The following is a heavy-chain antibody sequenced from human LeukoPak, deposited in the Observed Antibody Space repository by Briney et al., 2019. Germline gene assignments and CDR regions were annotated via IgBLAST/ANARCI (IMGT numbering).Heavy chain of an antibody. V-gene: IGHV3-23*05. D-gene: IGHD6-13*01. CDR2: IDSSGSYT. J-gene: IGHJ4*02. CDR1: GFTFSSYT. CDR3: AKGSAGGRPYYFDY. Sequence: GGSLRLSCAASGFTFSSYTMSWVRQAPGKGLEWVSAIDSSGSYTWYDDSVKGRFTISRDNSKNTLYLQMNSLRAEDTAVYYCAKGSAGGRPYYFDYWGQGTLVPVSS.